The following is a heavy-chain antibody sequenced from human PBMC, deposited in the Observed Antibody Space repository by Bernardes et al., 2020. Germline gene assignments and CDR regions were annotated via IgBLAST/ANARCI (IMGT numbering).Heavy chain of an antibody. V-gene: IGHV1-8*01. CDR3: ARGNTIFGVVTLGAWLDY. Sequence: ASLKDSCKASGYTFTSYDINWVRQATGQGLEWMGWMNPNSGNTGYAQKFQGRVTMTRNTSISTAYMELSSLRSEDTAVYYCARGNTIFGVVTLGAWLDYWGQGTLVTVSS. J-gene: IGHJ4*02. CDR2: MNPNSGNT. D-gene: IGHD3-3*01. CDR1: GYTFTSYD.